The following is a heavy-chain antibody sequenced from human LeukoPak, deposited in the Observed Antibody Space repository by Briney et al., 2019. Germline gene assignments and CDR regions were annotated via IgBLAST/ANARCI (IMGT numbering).Heavy chain of an antibody. J-gene: IGHJ5*02. CDR1: GGSISSGNYY. CDR2: IFYSGRT. D-gene: IGHD3-16*01. CDR3: ARSSYGLNWFNP. V-gene: IGHV4-31*03. Sequence: SQTLSLTCNVSGGSISSGNYYWNWIRQHPGKGLEWIGYIFYSGRTDYNPSLKSRVAISLDTSKNQFSLNLNFVTAADTAVYFCARSSYGLNWFNPWGQGTLVTVSS.